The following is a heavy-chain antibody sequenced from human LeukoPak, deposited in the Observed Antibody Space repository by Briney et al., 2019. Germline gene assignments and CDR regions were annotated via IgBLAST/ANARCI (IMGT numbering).Heavy chain of an antibody. V-gene: IGHV3-23*01. CDR1: GFTFSSYA. Sequence: GGSLRLSCAASGFTFSSYAMSWVRQAPVKELEWVSAISGSGGSTYYADSVKGRFTISRDNSKNTLYLQMNSLRAEDTAVYYCAKAPTVSYCYILLDYWGQGTLVTVSS. CDR2: ISGSGGST. CDR3: AKAPTVSYCYILLDY. J-gene: IGHJ4*02. D-gene: IGHD3-16*02.